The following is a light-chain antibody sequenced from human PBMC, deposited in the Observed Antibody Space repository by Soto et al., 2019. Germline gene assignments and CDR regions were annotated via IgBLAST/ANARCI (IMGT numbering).Light chain of an antibody. V-gene: IGKV3-15*01. CDR3: QQYNSWPET. Sequence: EIVMKQSPGTLSVSPGERATLFCSASQSVRSSLAWYQQKPGQAPSLFIYDASTRATGIPARFTGSGSGTEFTLTISSLQSEDFAVYYCQQYNSWPETFGQGTKVDI. J-gene: IGKJ1*01. CDR1: QSVRSS. CDR2: DAS.